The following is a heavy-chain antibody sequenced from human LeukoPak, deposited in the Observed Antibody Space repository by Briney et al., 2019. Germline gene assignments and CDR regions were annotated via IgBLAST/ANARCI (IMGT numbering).Heavy chain of an antibody. CDR3: ARVPRIEAGATGDWFDP. D-gene: IGHD6-13*01. Sequence: SETLSLTCTVSGGSISSSSYYWGWIRQPPGKGLEWIGSIYYSGSTYYNPSLKSRATISVDTSKNQFFLNLRSVTAADTAVYYCARVPRIEAGATGDWFDPWGQGTVVTVSS. J-gene: IGHJ5*02. CDR2: IYYSGST. CDR1: GGSISSSSYY. V-gene: IGHV4-39*07.